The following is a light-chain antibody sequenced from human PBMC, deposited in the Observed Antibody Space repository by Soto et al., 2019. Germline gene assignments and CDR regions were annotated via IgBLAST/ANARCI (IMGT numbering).Light chain of an antibody. Sequence: ELVMTQSPVTLSVSPGERAALSCRASQSVGRNLAWYQQKPGQAPKLLIYDASNRATGIPARFSGSGSGTEFTLTISSLEPEDFAVYYCQQRSNWPPLTFGGGTKVDIK. CDR3: QQRSNWPPLT. V-gene: IGKV3-11*01. J-gene: IGKJ4*01. CDR1: QSVGRN. CDR2: DAS.